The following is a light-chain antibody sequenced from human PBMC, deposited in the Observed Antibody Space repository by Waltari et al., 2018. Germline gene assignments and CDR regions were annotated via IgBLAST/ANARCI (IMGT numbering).Light chain of an antibody. J-gene: IGKJ1*01. CDR3: QHHLRLPAT. CDR1: QSISRF. Sequence: DIVLPQSPGPLSLSPGGRATLSCRASQSISRFLAWYQQKPGRAPRLLIYAASTRATGIPVRFSGSGSGTDFSLTISGLEPEDFAVYYCQHHLRLPATFGQGTKVEIK. V-gene: IGKV3-20*01. CDR2: AAS.